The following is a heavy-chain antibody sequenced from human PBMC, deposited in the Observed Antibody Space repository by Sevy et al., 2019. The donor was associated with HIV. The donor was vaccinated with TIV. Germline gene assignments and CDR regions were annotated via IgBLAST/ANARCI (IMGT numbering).Heavy chain of an antibody. CDR1: GYTFTGYY. J-gene: IGHJ3*02. D-gene: IGHD3-10*01. CDR3: ARDSELLWFGELMREVSHAFDI. CDR2: INPNSGGT. Sequence: ASVKVSCKASGYTFTGYYLHWVRQAPGQGLEWMGWINPNSGGTNYAQKFQGRVTMTRDTSISTAYMELSRLRSDDTXXXYCARDSELLWFGELMREVSHAFDIWGQGTMVTVSS. V-gene: IGHV1-2*02.